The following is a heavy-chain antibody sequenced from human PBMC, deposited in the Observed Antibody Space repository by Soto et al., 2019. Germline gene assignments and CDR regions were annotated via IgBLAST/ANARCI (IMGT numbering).Heavy chain of an antibody. D-gene: IGHD1-26*01. CDR2: IFHSGST. CDR3: ARRPIVGVAI. CDR1: GGSISNSNW. V-gene: IGHV4-4*02. J-gene: IGHJ4*02. Sequence: QVQLQESGPGLVKPSGTLSLTCAVFGGSISNSNWWTWVRQPPVKGLVWIGEIFHSGSTNYNSSLMGRVTISVDKANNQFSLKLSSVTAADTAVYFCARRPIVGVAIWGQGTLVTVSS.